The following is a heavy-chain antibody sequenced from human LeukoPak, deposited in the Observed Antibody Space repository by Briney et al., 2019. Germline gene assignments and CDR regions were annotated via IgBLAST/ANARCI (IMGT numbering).Heavy chain of an antibody. D-gene: IGHD6-13*01. Sequence: GGSLRLSCTASGFTLSACVTSWDSQAPGKGLEWVSSISGRSSHIYYGDSVKGRFSISRDNAQNLVFLQMNSLRVEDTGVYYCVRAFLPLRTAAAGDFWGQGALVTVSS. V-gene: IGHV3-21*06. CDR1: GFTLSACV. CDR2: ISGRSSHI. CDR3: VRAFLPLRTAAAGDF. J-gene: IGHJ4*02.